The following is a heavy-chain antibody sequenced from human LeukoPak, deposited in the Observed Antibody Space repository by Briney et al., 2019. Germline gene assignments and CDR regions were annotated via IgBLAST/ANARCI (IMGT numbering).Heavy chain of an antibody. J-gene: IGHJ5*02. Sequence: SETLSLTCTVSGGSISSGYYWGWIRQPPGKGLEWIGSIYHSGSTYYNPSLKSRVTISVDTSKNQFSLKLSSVTAADTAVYYCARLIAARHPLGFDPWGQGTLVTVSS. V-gene: IGHV4-38-2*02. CDR1: GGSISSGYY. CDR3: ARLIAARHPLGFDP. D-gene: IGHD6-6*01. CDR2: IYHSGST.